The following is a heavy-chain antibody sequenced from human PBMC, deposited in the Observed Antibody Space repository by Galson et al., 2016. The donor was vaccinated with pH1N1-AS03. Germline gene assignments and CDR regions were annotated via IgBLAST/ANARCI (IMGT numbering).Heavy chain of an antibody. Sequence: PALVKPTQTLTLTCTFSGFSLTTDKMCVTWIRQPPGKALEWLARIDWDDDEYYSSSLRTRLTISKDTSKNQVVLTMTNMDPADTGTYFCARSPGDCFYSPGMDVWGQGTTVTVS. CDR2: IDWDDDE. CDR1: GFSLTTDKMC. V-gene: IGHV2-70*11. J-gene: IGHJ6*02. CDR3: ARSPGDCFYSPGMDV. D-gene: IGHD2-21*01.